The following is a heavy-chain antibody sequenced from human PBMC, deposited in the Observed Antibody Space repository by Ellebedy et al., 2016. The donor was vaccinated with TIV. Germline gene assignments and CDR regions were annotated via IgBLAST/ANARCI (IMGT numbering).Heavy chain of an antibody. Sequence: MPSETLSLTCAVSGGSISSSNWWSWVRQPPGKGLEWIGEIYHSGSTNYNPSLKSRVTISVDTSKNQFSLKLSSVTAADTAVYYCARGGKVYDFWSGEWWFDPWGQGTLVTVSS. CDR2: IYHSGST. V-gene: IGHV4-4*02. J-gene: IGHJ5*02. CDR1: GGSISSSNW. CDR3: ARGGKVYDFWSGEWWFDP. D-gene: IGHD3-3*01.